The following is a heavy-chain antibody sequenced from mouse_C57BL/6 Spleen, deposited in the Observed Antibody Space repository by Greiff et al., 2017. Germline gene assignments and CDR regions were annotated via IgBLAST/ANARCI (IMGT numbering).Heavy chain of an antibody. CDR1: GFTFRSYA. J-gene: IGHJ1*03. CDR3: ARGDYGNYERYFDV. CDR2: ISDGGSYP. D-gene: IGHD2-1*01. V-gene: IGHV5-4*03. Sequence: DVKLVESGGGLVKPGGSLKLPCAASGFTFRSYAMSWVRQTPEKRLGWVATISDGGSYPYYPDNVTGRITNSRDNAKNNLDLQMSQLKSEDTAMYYCARGDYGNYERYFDVWGTGTTVTVSS.